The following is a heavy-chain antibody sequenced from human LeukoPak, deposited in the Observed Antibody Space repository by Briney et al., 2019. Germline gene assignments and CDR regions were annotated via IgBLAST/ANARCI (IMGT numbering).Heavy chain of an antibody. CDR1: GFTFSNYS. CDR2: ISSIIIYT. CDR3: ARGVNGYDSYYYYGLDV. D-gene: IGHD5-12*01. V-gene: IGHV3-21*01. Sequence: GGSLRLSCAASGFTFSNYSMNWVRQAPGRGLEWVSSISSIIIYTYYADSMKGRFTISRDNAKNSLYLQMNSLRAEDTAIYYCARGVNGYDSYYYYGLDVWGRGTTVTVSS. J-gene: IGHJ6*04.